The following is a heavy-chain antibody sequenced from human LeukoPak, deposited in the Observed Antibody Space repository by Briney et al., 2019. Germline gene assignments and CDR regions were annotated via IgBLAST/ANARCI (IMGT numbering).Heavy chain of an antibody. CDR3: ARSSGTGTFSY. V-gene: IGHV4-39*02. CDR2: VYYGRSP. D-gene: IGHD6-25*01. Sequence: SETLSLTCTVSGDSISRSTYYWAWIRQPPGKGLEWIGSVYYGRSPYLNLSLESRATISVDTSKNHFSLKMSSVTAADTAVYYCARSSGTGTFSYWGQGTLVTVSS. CDR1: GDSISRSTYY. J-gene: IGHJ4*02.